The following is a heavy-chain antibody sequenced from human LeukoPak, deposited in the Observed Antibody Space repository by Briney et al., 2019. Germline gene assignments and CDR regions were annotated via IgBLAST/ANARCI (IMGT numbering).Heavy chain of an antibody. CDR1: GYRFTSYW. J-gene: IGHJ3*02. D-gene: IGHD3-10*01. CDR2: IYPGDSDT. V-gene: IGHV5-51*01. Sequence: GESLKISCKGSGYRFTSYWIGWVRQMPGKGLEWMGIIYPGDSDTRYSPSFQGQVTISADKSISTAYLQWSGLKASDTAMYYCATGVITMADKDAFDIWGQGTMVTVSS. CDR3: ATGVITMADKDAFDI.